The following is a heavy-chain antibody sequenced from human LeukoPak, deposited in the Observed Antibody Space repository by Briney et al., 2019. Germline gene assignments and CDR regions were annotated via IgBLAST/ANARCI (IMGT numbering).Heavy chain of an antibody. CDR1: GGSISSYY. CDR3: ARRITMVRGVSPNWFDP. CDR2: MYYNRST. V-gene: IGHV4-59*01. J-gene: IGHJ5*02. D-gene: IGHD3-10*01. Sequence: PSETLSLTCTVSGGSISSYYWSWIRQPPGKGLEWIGYMYYNRSTNYNPSLKSRVTISVDTSKNQFSLKLSSVTAADTAVYYCARRITMVRGVSPNWFDPWGQGTLVTVSS.